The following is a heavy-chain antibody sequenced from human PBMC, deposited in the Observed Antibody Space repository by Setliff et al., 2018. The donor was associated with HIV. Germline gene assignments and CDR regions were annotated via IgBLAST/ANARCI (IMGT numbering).Heavy chain of an antibody. Sequence: SETLSLTCTVSGGSISSYYWSWIRQSPDKGLEWIGFIYHSGLTKSNPSLESRVSMSMDVSKNLFSLNLRSVTAADSAVYYCARIGWKQGAVGAFSDYWGQGAQVTVSS. CDR1: GGSISSYY. V-gene: IGHV4-59*01. CDR2: IYHSGLT. D-gene: IGHD1-26*01. J-gene: IGHJ4*02. CDR3: ARIGWKQGAVGAFSDY.